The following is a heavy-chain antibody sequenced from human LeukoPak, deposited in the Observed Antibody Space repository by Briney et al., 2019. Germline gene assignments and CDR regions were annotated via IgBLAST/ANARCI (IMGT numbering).Heavy chain of an antibody. Sequence: ASVKVSCKASGYTFTNSYIHWVRQAPGQVLEWMGLINPDGGNTSYAQNFQGRVTLTRDTSTSTVYMELSSLRSEDTATYYCARIRDGYNDAYDLWGQGTVVTVPS. V-gene: IGHV1-46*01. J-gene: IGHJ3*01. CDR1: GYTFTNSY. D-gene: IGHD5-24*01. CDR3: ARIRDGYNDAYDL. CDR2: INPDGGNT.